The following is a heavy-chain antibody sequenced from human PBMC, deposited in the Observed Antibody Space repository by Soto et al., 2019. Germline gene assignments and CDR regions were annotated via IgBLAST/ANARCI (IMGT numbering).Heavy chain of an antibody. V-gene: IGHV5-10-1*01. J-gene: IGHJ6*02. CDR3: ASPGYSGYDSPISTEQLGHYCCGIHV. CDR2: IDPSDSYT. D-gene: IGHD5-12*01. CDR1: GYSFTSYW. Sequence: GESLKISCKGSGYSFTSYWISWVRQMPGKGLEWMGRIDPSDSYTNYSPSFQGHVTISADKSISTAYLQCSSLKASDTAMYYSASPGYSGYDSPISTEQLGHYCCGIHVWGPGTPVTV.